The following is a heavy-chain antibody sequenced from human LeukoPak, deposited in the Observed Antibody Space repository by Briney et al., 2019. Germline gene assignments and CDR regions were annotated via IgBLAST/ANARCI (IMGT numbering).Heavy chain of an antibody. V-gene: IGHV1-18*04. D-gene: IGHD6-13*01. Sequence: GASVKVSCKASGYTFTGYYMHWVRQAPGQGLEWMGWISAYNGNTNYAQKLQGRVTMTTDTSTSTAYMELRSLRSDDTAVYYCARVPQPRDYYYYYYMDVWGKGTTVTVSS. CDR2: ISAYNGNT. CDR3: ARVPQPRDYYYYYYMDV. J-gene: IGHJ6*03. CDR1: GYTFTGYY.